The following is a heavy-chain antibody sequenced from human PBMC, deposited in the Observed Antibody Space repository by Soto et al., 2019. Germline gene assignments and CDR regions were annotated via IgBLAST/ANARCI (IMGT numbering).Heavy chain of an antibody. CDR2: INHSGST. J-gene: IGHJ4*02. D-gene: IGHD2-8*02. Sequence: ETLSLTCAVYGGSFSGYYWTWIRQPPGTGLEWIGEINHSGSTNYNPSLKSRVTISVDTSKNQFSLKLTSVTAADTAVYYCARDKITGHFDNWGQGTLVTVSS. CDR1: GGSFSGYY. V-gene: IGHV4-34*01. CDR3: ARDKITGHFDN.